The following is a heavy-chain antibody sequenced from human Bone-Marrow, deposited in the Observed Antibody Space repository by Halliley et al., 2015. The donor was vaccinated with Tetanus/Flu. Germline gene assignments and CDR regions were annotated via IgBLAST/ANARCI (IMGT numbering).Heavy chain of an antibody. J-gene: IGHJ4*02. CDR2: IEPSDSSV. Sequence: EVQLVQSGAEVKKPGESLRISCKASGYKFPDYWISWVRQLPGKGLEWMGKIEPSDSSVIYNPSFQGHVTMSVDKSISTAYLYWSSLTASDPATYYCATPMGDYWGRGTHVTVSS. CDR1: GYKFPDYW. D-gene: IGHD2-8*01. CDR3: ATPMGDY. V-gene: IGHV5-10-1*01.